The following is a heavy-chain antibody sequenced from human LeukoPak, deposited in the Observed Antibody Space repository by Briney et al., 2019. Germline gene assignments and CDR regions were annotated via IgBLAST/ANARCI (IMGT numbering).Heavy chain of an antibody. Sequence: PSETLSLTCTVSGGSISGHYCNWIRQPPGKGLEWIEYIYDSGSTNYNPSLWSRVTISVDTSKNQFSLKLSSVTAADTAVYYCVRGRGWLPDYWGQGTLVTVSS. D-gene: IGHD3-9*01. CDR2: IYDSGST. CDR1: GGSISGHY. V-gene: IGHV4-59*11. J-gene: IGHJ4*02. CDR3: VRGRGWLPDY.